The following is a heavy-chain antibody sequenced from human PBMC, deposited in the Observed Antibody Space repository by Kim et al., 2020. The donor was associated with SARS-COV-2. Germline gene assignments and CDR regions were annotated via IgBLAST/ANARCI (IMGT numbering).Heavy chain of an antibody. CDR2: IDNDGTTT. J-gene: IGHJ4*02. CDR3: TRGPF. Sequence: GGSLRLSCAASGFSFSEWWMDWVRQAPGKGPEWVARIDNDGTTTLYADSVKGRFTISRDNSKNTLYLQMTGLRAADTGVYYCTRGPFWGQGTLVTVSS. CDR1: GFSFSEWW. V-gene: IGHV3-74*01.